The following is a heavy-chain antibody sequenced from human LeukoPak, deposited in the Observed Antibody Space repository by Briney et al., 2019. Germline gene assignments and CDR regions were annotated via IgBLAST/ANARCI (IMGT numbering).Heavy chain of an antibody. CDR2: ISSSSSTI. CDR1: GFTFSSYS. V-gene: IGHV3-48*01. Sequence: QPGGSLRLSCAASGFTFSSYSMNWVRQAPGKGLEWVSYISSSSSTIYYADSVKGRFTISRDNAKNSLYLQMNSLRAEDTAVYYCARASMVVVPAAISWNYYYMDVWGKGTTVTVSS. D-gene: IGHD2-2*01. J-gene: IGHJ6*03. CDR3: ARASMVVVPAAISWNYYYMDV.